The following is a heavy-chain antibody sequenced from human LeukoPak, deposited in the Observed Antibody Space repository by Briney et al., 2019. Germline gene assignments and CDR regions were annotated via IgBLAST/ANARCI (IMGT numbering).Heavy chain of an antibody. D-gene: IGHD3-3*01. CDR3: AKDKTYYDFWSGHDAFDI. V-gene: IGHV3-30*18. Sequence: GGSLRLSCAASGFTFSSYGMHWVRQAPGKGLEWVAVISYDGSNKYYADSVKGRFTISRDNSKNTLYLQMNSLRAEDTAVYHCAKDKTYYDFWSGHDAFDIWGQGTMVTVSS. J-gene: IGHJ3*02. CDR2: ISYDGSNK. CDR1: GFTFSSYG.